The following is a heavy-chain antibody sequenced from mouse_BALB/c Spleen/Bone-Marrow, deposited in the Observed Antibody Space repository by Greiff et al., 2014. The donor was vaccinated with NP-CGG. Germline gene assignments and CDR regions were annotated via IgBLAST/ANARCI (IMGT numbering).Heavy chain of an antibody. CDR1: GYTFSSYW. CDR2: ILPGSGST. Sequence: VMLVESGAELMKPGASMKISCKATGYTFSSYWIEWVKQRPGHGLEWIGEILPGSGSTNYNGRFKGKATFTADTSSNTAYMQLSSLTSEDSAVYYCARAYYVNYDAMDYWGQGTSVTVSS. V-gene: IGHV1-9*01. D-gene: IGHD2-10*01. CDR3: ARAYYVNYDAMDY. J-gene: IGHJ4*01.